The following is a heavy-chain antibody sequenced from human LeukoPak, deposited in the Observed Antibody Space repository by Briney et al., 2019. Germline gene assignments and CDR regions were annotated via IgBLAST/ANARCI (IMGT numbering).Heavy chain of an antibody. CDR3: AREKIGTGTVLGKDYYYMDV. Sequence: PSETLSLTCAVSGGSISSGGYSYNWIRQPPGKGLEWIGYIYNSGSTSYNPSLKSRVTISVDTSKNQYSLKLSSVTAADTAMYYCAREKIGTGTVLGKDYYYMDVWGKGTTVTVSS. J-gene: IGHJ6*03. V-gene: IGHV4-30-4*07. CDR1: GGSISSGGYS. CDR2: IYNSGST. D-gene: IGHD3-16*01.